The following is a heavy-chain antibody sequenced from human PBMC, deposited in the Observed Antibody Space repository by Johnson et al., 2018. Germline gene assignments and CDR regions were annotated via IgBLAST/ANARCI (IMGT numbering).Heavy chain of an antibody. CDR1: GFTFRSYG. CDR2: ISYDGSNK. J-gene: IGHJ3*02. V-gene: IGHV3-30*18. D-gene: IGHD4-17*01. Sequence: QVQLVESGGGLVKPGGSLRLSCAASGFTFRSYGIHWVRQAPGKGLEWVAVISYDGSNKYYADSVKGRFTISRDNSKNTLYLQMKSLRAEDTAVFYCAKDRYQYGDYGGAFDIWGQGTMVTVSS. CDR3: AKDRYQYGDYGGAFDI.